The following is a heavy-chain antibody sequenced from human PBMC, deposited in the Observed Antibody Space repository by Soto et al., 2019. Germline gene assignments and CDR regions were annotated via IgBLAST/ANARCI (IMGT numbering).Heavy chain of an antibody. CDR1: GGSISSGGYY. J-gene: IGHJ4*02. D-gene: IGHD3-10*01. V-gene: IGHV4-31*03. CDR2: IYYSGST. CDR3: ARDLRGPMVRGVPYEN. Sequence: QVQLQESGPGLVKPSQTLSLTCTVSGGSISSGGYYWSWIRQHPGKALEWIGYIYYSGSTYYNPVLKGRVSISVETSKNQFSLHLSSVTSADTAVYYCARDLRGPMVRGVPYENWGRGTLVTVSS.